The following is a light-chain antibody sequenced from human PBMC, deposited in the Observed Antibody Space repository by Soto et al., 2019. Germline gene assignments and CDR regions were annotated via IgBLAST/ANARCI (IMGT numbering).Light chain of an antibody. CDR3: QQYGSSPYT. J-gene: IGKJ2*01. Sequence: EIVLTQSPGTLSLSPGERATLSCRASQSVSSSYLAWYQQKPGQAPRLLIYGTSSRATGSPDRFSGSGSGTDFTLTISRLEPKDFAVYYCQQYGSSPYTFGQGSKLEIK. CDR1: QSVSSSY. V-gene: IGKV3-20*01. CDR2: GTS.